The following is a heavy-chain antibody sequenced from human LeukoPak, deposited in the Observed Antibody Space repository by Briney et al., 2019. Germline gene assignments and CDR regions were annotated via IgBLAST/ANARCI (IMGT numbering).Heavy chain of an antibody. CDR1: GGSFSGYY. V-gene: IGHV4-34*01. CDR3: ARNSIAVAGNGGY. D-gene: IGHD6-19*01. J-gene: IGHJ4*02. Sequence: SETLPLTCAVYGGSFSGYYWSWIRQPPGKGLEWIGEINHSGSTNYNPSLKSRVTISVDTSKNQFSLKLSSVTAADTAVYYCARNSIAVAGNGGYWGQGTLVTVSS. CDR2: INHSGST.